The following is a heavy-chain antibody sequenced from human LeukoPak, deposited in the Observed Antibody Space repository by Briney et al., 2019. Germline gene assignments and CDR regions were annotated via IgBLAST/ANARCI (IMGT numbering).Heavy chain of an antibody. V-gene: IGHV4-39*07. Sequence: SETLSLTCTVSGGSISSSSYYWGWIRQPPGKGLEWIGSIYYSGSTYYNPSLKSRVTISVDTSKNQFSLKLSSVTAADTAVYYCAKDDGWVQYANWGQGTLVTVSS. CDR2: IYYSGST. CDR1: GGSISSSSYY. D-gene: IGHD5-24*01. J-gene: IGHJ4*02. CDR3: AKDDGWVQYAN.